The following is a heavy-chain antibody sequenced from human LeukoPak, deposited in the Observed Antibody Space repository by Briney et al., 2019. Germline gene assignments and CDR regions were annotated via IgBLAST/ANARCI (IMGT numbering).Heavy chain of an antibody. V-gene: IGHV1-18*01. CDR2: ISAYNGNT. Sequence: ASVKVSCKASGYTFTSYGISWVRQAPGQGLEWMGWISAYNGNTNYVQKLQGRVTMTTDTSTSTAYMELRSLRSDDTAVYYCARDQSMGGSCENWGQGTLVTVSS. D-gene: IGHD2-15*01. CDR3: ARDQSMGGSCEN. CDR1: GYTFTSYG. J-gene: IGHJ4*02.